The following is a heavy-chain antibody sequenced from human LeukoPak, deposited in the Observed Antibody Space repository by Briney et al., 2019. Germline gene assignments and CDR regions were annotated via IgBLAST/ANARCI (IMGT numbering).Heavy chain of an antibody. Sequence: SETLSLTCAVYGGSFSGYYWSWIRQPPGKGLEWIGYIYDSGSTNYNPSLKSRVTISVDTSKNQFSLKLSSVTAADTAVYYCARHGRQYYYDSYFDYWGQGALVTVSS. CDR1: GGSFSGYY. D-gene: IGHD3-22*01. J-gene: IGHJ4*02. V-gene: IGHV4-59*08. CDR2: IYDSGST. CDR3: ARHGRQYYYDSYFDY.